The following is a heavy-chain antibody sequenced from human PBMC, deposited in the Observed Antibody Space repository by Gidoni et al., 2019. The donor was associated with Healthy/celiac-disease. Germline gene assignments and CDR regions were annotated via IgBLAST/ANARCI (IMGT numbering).Heavy chain of an antibody. V-gene: IGHV3-30*04. CDR1: GFTFSSYA. Sequence: QVQLVESGGGVVQPGRSLRLSCAASGFTFSSYAMHWVRTAPGKGLEWVAVISYDGSNKYYADSVKGRFTISRDNSKNTLYLQMNSLRAEDTAVYYCARGDSWEPMSDFDYWGQGTLVTVSS. J-gene: IGHJ4*02. CDR2: ISYDGSNK. CDR3: ARGDSWEPMSDFDY. D-gene: IGHD1-26*01.